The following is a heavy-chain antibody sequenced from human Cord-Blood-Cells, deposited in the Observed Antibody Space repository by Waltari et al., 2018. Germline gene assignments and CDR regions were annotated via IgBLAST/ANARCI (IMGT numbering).Heavy chain of an antibody. J-gene: IGHJ2*01. Sequence: VHLQESGTGMVEPSQTLSLTCTVSDSPISRGGYYLSWIRQHPGKGLEWIGYLYYSGSTYSNPSLKSGVTISVDTSKNQFSLKLSSVTAADTAVYYCARRWTESTWYFDLWGRGTLVTVSS. CDR3: ARRWTESTWYFDL. V-gene: IGHV4-31*03. CDR2: LYYSGST. D-gene: IGHD2-15*01. CDR1: DSPISRGGYY.